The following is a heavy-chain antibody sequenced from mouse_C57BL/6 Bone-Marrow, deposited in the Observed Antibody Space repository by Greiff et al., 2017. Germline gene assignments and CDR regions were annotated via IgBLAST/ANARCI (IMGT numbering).Heavy chain of an antibody. J-gene: IGHJ3*01. D-gene: IGHD2-2*01. V-gene: IGHV1-5*01. CDR1: GYTFTSYW. Sequence: EVQLQQSGTVLARPGASVKMSCKTSGYTFTSYWMHWVKQRPGQGLEWIGAIYPGNGDTSYNQKFKGKAKLTAVTSASTAYMELSSLTNEDSAVYYCSWVKFAYWGQGTLVTVTA. CDR2: IYPGNGDT. CDR3: SWVKFAY.